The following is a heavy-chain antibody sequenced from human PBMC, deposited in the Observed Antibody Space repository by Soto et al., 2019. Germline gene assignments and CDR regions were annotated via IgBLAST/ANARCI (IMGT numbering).Heavy chain of an antibody. D-gene: IGHD3-10*01. Sequence: GGSLRLCCAASGFTVSSNYMSWVRQAPGKGLEWVSVIYSGGRTYYADSVKGRFTISRDNSKNTLYLQMNSLRAEDTAVYYCARGRGRLCFGEPTLFDYRAQRTLVTVSS. CDR3: ARGRGRLCFGEPTLFDY. CDR2: IYSGGRT. V-gene: IGHV3-53*01. CDR1: GFTVSSNY. J-gene: IGHJ4*02.